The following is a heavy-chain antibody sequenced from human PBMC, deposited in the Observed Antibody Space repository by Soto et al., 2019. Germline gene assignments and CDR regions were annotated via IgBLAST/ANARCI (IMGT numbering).Heavy chain of an antibody. CDR1: GFTFSSYS. CDR3: TRVSVYCSSTSCYWMDV. Sequence: GGSLRLSCAASGFTFSSYSMNCVRQAPGKGLEWVSYISSSSSTIYYADSVKGRFTISRDNAKNSPYLQMNSLKTEDTAVYYCTRVSVYCSSTSCYWMDVWGKGTTVTVSS. CDR2: ISSSSSTI. V-gene: IGHV3-48*01. D-gene: IGHD2-2*01. J-gene: IGHJ6*04.